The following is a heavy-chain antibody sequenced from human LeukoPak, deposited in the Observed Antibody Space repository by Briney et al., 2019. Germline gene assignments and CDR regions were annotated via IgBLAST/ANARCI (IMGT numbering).Heavy chain of an antibody. CDR1: GFTFSSYW. Sequence: PGGSLRLSCAASGFTFSSYWMSWVRQAPGKGLEWEANIKEDGSAKYYVDSVKGRFTISRDNAKNSLYPQMNNLSAEDTAVYYCVRDSPGYGAYDFDWGQGTLVTVSS. J-gene: IGHJ4*02. CDR2: IKEDGSAK. D-gene: IGHD5-12*01. V-gene: IGHV3-7*01. CDR3: VRDSPGYGAYDFD.